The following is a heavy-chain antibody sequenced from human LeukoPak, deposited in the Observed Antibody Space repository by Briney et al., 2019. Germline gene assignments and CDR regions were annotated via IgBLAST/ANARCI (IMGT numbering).Heavy chain of an antibody. CDR3: ARRRYDASGYYPSRGRYFDY. D-gene: IGHD3-22*01. J-gene: IGHJ4*02. CDR2: INHSGST. CDR1: GGSFSGYY. V-gene: IGHV4-34*01. Sequence: SESLSLTCAVYGGSFSGYYWSWIRQPPGKGLEWIGEINHSGSTNYNPSLTSRVTISVDTSKNQFSLKLSSVTAADTAVYYCARRRYDASGYYPSRGRYFDYWGQGTLVTVSS.